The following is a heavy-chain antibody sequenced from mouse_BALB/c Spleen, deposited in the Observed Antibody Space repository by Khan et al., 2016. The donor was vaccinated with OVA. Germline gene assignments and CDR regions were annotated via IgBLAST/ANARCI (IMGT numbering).Heavy chain of an antibody. D-gene: IGHD2-12*01. J-gene: IGHJ3*01. Sequence: EVQLQESGPSLVKPSQTLSLTCSVTGDSITSGYWNWIRKFPGNNLEYMGYIIYTGYTYYNPSLKSRISITRHTSKNQYYLQLNSVTDEDTATYYCARSTYRYTFVYWGQGTLVTVSA. V-gene: IGHV3-8*02. CDR2: IIYTGYT. CDR1: GDSITSGY. CDR3: ARSTYRYTFVY.